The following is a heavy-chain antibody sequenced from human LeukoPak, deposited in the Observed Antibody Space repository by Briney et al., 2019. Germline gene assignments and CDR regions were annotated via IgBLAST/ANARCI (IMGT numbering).Heavy chain of an antibody. CDR2: IYSGGST. V-gene: IGHV3-66*02. CDR3: ARGFTMIVVVPKRGAFDI. Sequence: GGSLRLSCAASGFTVSSNYMSWVRQAPGKGLEWVSVIYSGGSTYYADSVKGRFTISRGNSKNTLYLQMNSLRAEDTAVYYCARGFTMIVVVPKRGAFDIWGQGTMVTVSS. CDR1: GFTVSSNY. D-gene: IGHD3-22*01. J-gene: IGHJ3*02.